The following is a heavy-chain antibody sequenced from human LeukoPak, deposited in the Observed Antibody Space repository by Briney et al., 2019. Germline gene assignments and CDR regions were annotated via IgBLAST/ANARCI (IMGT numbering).Heavy chain of an antibody. CDR1: GYTFTSYG. J-gene: IGHJ4*02. V-gene: IGHV1-18*01. CDR3: ARVQIREDSSGYLEFDY. CDR2: ISAYNGNT. D-gene: IGHD3-22*01. Sequence: GASVKVSCKASGYTFTSYGISWVRQAPGQGLEWMGWISAYNGNTNYAQKLQGRVTMTTDTSTSTAYMELRSLRSDDTAVYYCARVQIREDSSGYLEFDYWGQRTLVTVSS.